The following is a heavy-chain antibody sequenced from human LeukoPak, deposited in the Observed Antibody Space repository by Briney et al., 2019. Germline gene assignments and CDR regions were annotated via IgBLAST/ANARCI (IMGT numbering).Heavy chain of an antibody. CDR2: VSSYNGDT. CDR1: GYTFTSYG. Sequence: ASVKVSCKASGYTFTSYGISWVRQAPGQGLEWVGWVSSYNGDTNYAQRFQGRVTMNTDTSTSTAYMELTSLRSDDTAVYYCARRALFGDSGYDYNWFDPWGQGTLVTVSS. J-gene: IGHJ5*02. CDR3: ARRALFGDSGYDYNWFDP. D-gene: IGHD5-12*01. V-gene: IGHV1-18*01.